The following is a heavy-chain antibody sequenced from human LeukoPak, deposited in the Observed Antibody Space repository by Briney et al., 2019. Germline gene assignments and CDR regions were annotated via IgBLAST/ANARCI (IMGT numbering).Heavy chain of an antibody. D-gene: IGHD2-2*01. J-gene: IGHJ4*02. CDR1: GFTFSDHY. V-gene: IGHV3-72*01. Sequence: GGSLRLSCAASGFTFSDHYMDWVRQSPGKGLEWVGRIKNKANSYTTEYAASVKGRFTVSREDSKNALYLQMNSLKTEDTAVYYCTREGRYCSSTSCYVCLDFWGQGTLVTVSS. CDR3: TREGRYCSSTSCYVCLDF. CDR2: IKNKANSYTT.